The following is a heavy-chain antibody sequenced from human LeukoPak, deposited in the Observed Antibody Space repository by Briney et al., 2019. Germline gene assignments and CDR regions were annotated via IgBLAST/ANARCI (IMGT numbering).Heavy chain of an antibody. Sequence: PGGSLRLSCAASGFTFSSYEMNWVRQAPGKGLEWVAFIRHDGNDKYYADSVKGRFTISRDNSKNTLYLQMNSLRIDDTAVYYCADEGIVVLTGAYWGQGTLVTVSS. CDR3: ADEGIVVLTGAY. V-gene: IGHV3-30*02. J-gene: IGHJ4*02. D-gene: IGHD3-22*01. CDR2: IRHDGNDK. CDR1: GFTFSSYE.